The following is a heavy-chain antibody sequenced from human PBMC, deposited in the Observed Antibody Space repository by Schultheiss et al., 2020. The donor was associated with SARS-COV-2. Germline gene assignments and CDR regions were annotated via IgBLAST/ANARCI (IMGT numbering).Heavy chain of an antibody. CDR1: GFTVDSNF. D-gene: IGHD3-3*01. CDR2: ISSSSSYI. V-gene: IGHV3-21*01. J-gene: IGHJ6*02. Sequence: GESLKISCAVSGFTVDSNFVTWVRQAPGKGLEWVSSISSSSSYIYYADSVKGRFTISRDNAKNSLYLQMNSLRAEDTAVYYCARWGYYDFWSGYSNNYYYGMDVWGQGTTVTVSS. CDR3: ARWGYYDFWSGYSNNYYYGMDV.